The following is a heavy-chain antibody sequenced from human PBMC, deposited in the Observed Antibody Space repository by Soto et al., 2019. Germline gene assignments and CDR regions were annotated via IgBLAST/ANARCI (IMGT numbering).Heavy chain of an antibody. D-gene: IGHD3-3*01. Sequence: VQLVESGGGVVQPGRSLRLSCAASGFTFSSYGMHWVRQAPGKGLAWVAVIWYDGSNKYYADSVKGRFTISRDNSKYTLYLQMNSLRAEDTAVYYCARGSMYYDFWSGYYGYWGQGTLVTVSS. CDR1: GFTFSSYG. J-gene: IGHJ4*02. CDR3: ARGSMYYDFWSGYYGY. V-gene: IGHV3-33*01. CDR2: IWYDGSNK.